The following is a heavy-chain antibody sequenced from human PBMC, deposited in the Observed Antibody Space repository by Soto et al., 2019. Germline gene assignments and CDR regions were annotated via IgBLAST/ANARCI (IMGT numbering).Heavy chain of an antibody. CDR2: IRSKAYGGTT. D-gene: IGHD3-22*01. CDR1: GFTFNIYA. J-gene: IGHJ5*02. V-gene: IGHV3-49*03. Sequence: PGGSLRLSCAASGFTFNIYAMSWFRQAPGKGLEWVGFIRSKAYGGTTHYAASVKGRFTISRDDSKSIAYLQMNSLKTEDTAVYYCSTNYYDSSGYDNWFDPWGQGTLVTVSS. CDR3: STNYYDSSGYDNWFDP.